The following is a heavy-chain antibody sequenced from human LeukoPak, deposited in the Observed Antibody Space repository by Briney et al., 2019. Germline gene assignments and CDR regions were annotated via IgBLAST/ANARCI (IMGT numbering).Heavy chain of an antibody. D-gene: IGHD3-10*01. V-gene: IGHV3-21*04. CDR1: GFTFSSYS. CDR3: AKPMVRGVIPGY. Sequence: GGSLRLSCAASGFTFSSYSMNWVRQAPGKGPEWVSSISSSSSYIYYADSVKGRFTISRDNAKNSLYLQMNSLRAEDTAVYYCAKPMVRGVIPGYWGQGTLVTVSS. J-gene: IGHJ4*02. CDR2: ISSSSSYI.